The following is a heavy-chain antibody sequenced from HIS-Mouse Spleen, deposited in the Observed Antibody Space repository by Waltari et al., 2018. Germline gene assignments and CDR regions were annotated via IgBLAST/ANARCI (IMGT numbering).Heavy chain of an antibody. V-gene: IGHV4-38-2*02. D-gene: IGHD2-8*01. J-gene: IGHJ1*01. CDR3: ARDSWAYAIEYFQH. Sequence: QVQLQESGPGLVKPSETLSLTCTVSGYSISSGYYWGWIRQPPGKGLEWIGSIYHSGSTYYNTSLKSRVTISVDTSKNQFSLKLSSVTAADTAVYYCARDSWAYAIEYFQHWGQGTLVTVSS. CDR1: GYSISSGYY. CDR2: IYHSGST.